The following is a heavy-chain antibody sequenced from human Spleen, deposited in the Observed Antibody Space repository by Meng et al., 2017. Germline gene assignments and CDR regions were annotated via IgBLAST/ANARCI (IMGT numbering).Heavy chain of an antibody. V-gene: IGHV4-34*01. CDR2: INHSGST. CDR1: GGSFSDYY. CDR3: ARGPTTMAHDFDY. D-gene: IGHD4-11*01. J-gene: IGHJ4*02. Sequence: QVRIQQWGAGLLKPSGTWSLTCVVSGGSFSDYYWSWIRQPPGKGLEWIGEINHSGSTNYNPSLESRATISVDTSQNNLSLKLSSVTAADSAVYYCARGPTTMAHDFDYWGQGTLVTVSS.